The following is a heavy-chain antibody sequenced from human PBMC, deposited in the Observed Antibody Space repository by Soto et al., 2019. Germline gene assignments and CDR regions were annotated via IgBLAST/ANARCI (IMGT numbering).Heavy chain of an antibody. Sequence: PSETLSLTCAVSGYSVSNDYYYWSWLRQPPGKGLEWIVYIYYSGTTNYNSYIKSRISLSVDMSKNQFYLKLASVTDADTAVYFCARSQRGRTAFTFDYWGQGALVTVSS. CDR2: IYYSGTT. CDR1: GYSVSNDYYY. V-gene: IGHV4-61*01. J-gene: IGHJ4*02. CDR3: ARSQRGRTAFTFDY. D-gene: IGHD3-16*01.